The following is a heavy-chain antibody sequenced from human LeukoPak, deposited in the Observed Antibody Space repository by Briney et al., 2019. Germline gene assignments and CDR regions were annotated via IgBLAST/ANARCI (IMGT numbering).Heavy chain of an antibody. CDR2: ISGSGGST. V-gene: IGHV3-23*01. J-gene: IGHJ3*02. CDR1: GFTFSSYW. Sequence: PGGSLRLSCAASGFTFSSYWMHWVRQAPGKGLEWVSAISGSGGSTYYADSVKGRFTISRDNSKNTLYLQMGSLRVEDMAVYYCATWINDAFDIWGHGTMVTVSS. CDR3: ATWINDAFDI. D-gene: IGHD2-2*03.